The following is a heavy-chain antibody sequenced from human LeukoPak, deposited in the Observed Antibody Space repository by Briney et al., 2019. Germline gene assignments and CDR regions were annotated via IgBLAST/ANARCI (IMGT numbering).Heavy chain of an antibody. CDR1: AFTFSSYS. D-gene: IGHD5-18*01. Sequence: PGGSLRLSCAASAFTFSSYSMNWVRQAPGKGLEWVSSISSSGSYIYYADSVKGRFTISRDNAKNSLYLQMNSLRAEDTAVYYCARATSYSYTDYFDYWGQGTLVTVSS. CDR3: ARATSYSYTDYFDY. V-gene: IGHV3-21*01. CDR2: ISSSGSYI. J-gene: IGHJ4*02.